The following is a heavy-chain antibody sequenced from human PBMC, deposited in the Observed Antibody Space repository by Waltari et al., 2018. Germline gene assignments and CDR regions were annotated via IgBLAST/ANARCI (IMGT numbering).Heavy chain of an antibody. Sequence: EVQLVQSGAEVKKPGATVKISCKASGYTFTDYYMHWVQQAPGKGLEWMGRVDPEDGETIYAEKFQGRVTITADTSTDTAYMELSSLRSEDTAVYYCATDSWIQLWLTPHDAFDIWGQGTMVTVSS. CDR3: ATDSWIQLWLTPHDAFDI. D-gene: IGHD5-18*01. J-gene: IGHJ3*02. V-gene: IGHV1-69-2*01. CDR2: VDPEDGET. CDR1: GYTFTDYY.